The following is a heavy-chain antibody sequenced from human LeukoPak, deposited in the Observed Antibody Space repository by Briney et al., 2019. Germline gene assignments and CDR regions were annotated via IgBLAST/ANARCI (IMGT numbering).Heavy chain of an antibody. Sequence: GGSLRLSCAASGFTFSSYSMNWVRQAPGKGLEGVSYISSSSSTIYYADSVKGRFTISRDNAKNSLYLQMNSLRAEDTAVYYCASPGGNTLGTYFDYSGQGTLVTVSS. J-gene: IGHJ4*02. CDR2: ISSSSSTI. D-gene: IGHD4-23*01. CDR1: GFTFSSYS. V-gene: IGHV3-48*01. CDR3: ASPGGNTLGTYFDY.